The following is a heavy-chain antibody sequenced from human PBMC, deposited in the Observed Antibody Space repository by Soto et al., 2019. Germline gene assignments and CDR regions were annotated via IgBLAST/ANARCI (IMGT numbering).Heavy chain of an antibody. CDR2: IYYSGST. CDR1: GGSISSYY. Sequence: SETLSLTCTVSGGSISSYYWSWIRQPPGKGLEWIGYIYYSGSTNYNPSLKSRVTISVDTSKNQFSLKLSSVTAADTAVYYCASLVAAGIHVADYWGRGTLVTVSS. D-gene: IGHD6-13*01. V-gene: IGHV4-59*01. J-gene: IGHJ4*02. CDR3: ASLVAAGIHVADY.